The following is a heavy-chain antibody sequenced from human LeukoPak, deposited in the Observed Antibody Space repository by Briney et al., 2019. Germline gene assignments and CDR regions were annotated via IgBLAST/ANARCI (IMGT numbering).Heavy chain of an antibody. CDR3: ARDRFSGSYPLDY. Sequence: GGSLRLSCAASGFTFSDYYMTWIRQAPGGGLEWVSYISSSGSTIYYADSVKGRFTISRDNTKNSLYLQMNSLRAEDTAVYFCARDRFSGSYPLDYWGQGTLVTVSS. CDR2: ISSSGSTI. J-gene: IGHJ4*02. D-gene: IGHD1-26*01. V-gene: IGHV3-11*01. CDR1: GFTFSDYY.